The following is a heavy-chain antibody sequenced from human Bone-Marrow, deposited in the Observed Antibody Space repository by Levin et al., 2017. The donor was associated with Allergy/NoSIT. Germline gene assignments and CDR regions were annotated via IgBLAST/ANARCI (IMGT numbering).Heavy chain of an antibody. J-gene: IGHJ6*02. CDR2: ISSDGSNI. V-gene: IGHV3-74*01. D-gene: IGHD6-6*01. Sequence: PGGSLRLSCAASGFTFSNYWMHWVRQAPGKGLVWVSRISSDGSNIRYADPVKGRFSISRDNVKNTLSLQMSSLRAEDTAVYYCVRDGLDYDGMDGWGQGTTVTVSS. CDR3: VRDGLDYDGMDG. CDR1: GFTFSNYW.